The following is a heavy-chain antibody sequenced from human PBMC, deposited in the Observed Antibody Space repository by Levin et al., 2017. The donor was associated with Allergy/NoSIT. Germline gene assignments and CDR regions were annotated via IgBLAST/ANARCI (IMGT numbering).Heavy chain of an antibody. CDR3: ARGGRYYDSSGPPYYFDY. V-gene: IGHV3-13*01. CDR1: GFTFSSYD. J-gene: IGHJ4*02. Sequence: GGSLRLSCAASGFTFSSYDMHWVRQATGNGLEWVSAIGTAGDTYYPGSVKGRFTISRENAKNSLYLQMNSLRAGDTAVYYCARGGRYYDSSGPPYYFDYWGQGTLVTVSS. D-gene: IGHD3-22*01. CDR2: IGTAGDT.